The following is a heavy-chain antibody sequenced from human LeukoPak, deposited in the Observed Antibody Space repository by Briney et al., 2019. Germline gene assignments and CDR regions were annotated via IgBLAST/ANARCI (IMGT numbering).Heavy chain of an antibody. CDR1: GFTFSSYA. CDR2: LSDSGGST. D-gene: IGHD3-16*01. V-gene: IGHV3-23*01. J-gene: IGHJ4*02. CDR3: AKGSPHDYVWANYKLGWFFDY. Sequence: GGSLRLSCAASGFTFSSYAMSWVRQAPGKGLEWVSALSDSGGSTYYAGSVKGRFTISRDNSKNTLYLQMNSLRAEDTAVYYCAKGSPHDYVWANYKLGWFFDYWGQGTLVTVSS.